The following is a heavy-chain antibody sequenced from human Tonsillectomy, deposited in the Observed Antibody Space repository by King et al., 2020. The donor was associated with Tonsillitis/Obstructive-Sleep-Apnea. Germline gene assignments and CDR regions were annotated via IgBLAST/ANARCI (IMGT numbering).Heavy chain of an antibody. V-gene: IGHV3-9*01. CDR2: ISWNSGSI. J-gene: IGHJ4*02. D-gene: IGHD6-13*01. CDR3: AKDIGRTTSAGGLLVF. Sequence: VQLVESGGGLVQPGRSLRVSCAASGFTFEDYAMHWVRQVPGQGLEWVSGISWNSGSIDYADSVKGRFTISRDNAKNSLYLQMSSLRADDTAFYYCAKDIGRTTSAGGLLVFWGQGTLVTVSS. CDR1: GFTFEDYA.